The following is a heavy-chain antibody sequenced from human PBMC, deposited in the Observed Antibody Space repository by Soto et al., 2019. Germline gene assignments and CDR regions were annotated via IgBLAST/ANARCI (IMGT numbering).Heavy chain of an antibody. J-gene: IGHJ4*02. Sequence: QVQLVQSGAEVKKHGSSVKVSCKASGDTFSSYAISWVRQAPGQGLEWMGGIFPIFGTADYAQQFQGRVTITAHESTSAAYMELRSMRSEDTAVYYCARDGGVYDYSPFDYWGQGTLVTVSS. CDR1: GDTFSSYA. D-gene: IGHD4-4*01. V-gene: IGHV1-69*12. CDR2: IFPIFGTA. CDR3: ARDGGVYDYSPFDY.